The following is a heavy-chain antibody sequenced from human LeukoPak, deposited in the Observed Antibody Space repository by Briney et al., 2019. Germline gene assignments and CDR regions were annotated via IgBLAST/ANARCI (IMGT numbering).Heavy chain of an antibody. Sequence: GTSLRLSCAASGFTLSSYDMHWVRRAPGKGLEWVASIWHDGNRKYHADSVEGRFTISRDNSKNTVYVQMNSLRADDTAVYYCTRAAGITGTSRDNWFDPWGQGTLVIVSS. CDR3: TRAAGITGTSRDNWFDP. V-gene: IGHV3-33*01. D-gene: IGHD1/OR15-1a*01. CDR2: IWHDGNRK. CDR1: GFTLSSYD. J-gene: IGHJ5*02.